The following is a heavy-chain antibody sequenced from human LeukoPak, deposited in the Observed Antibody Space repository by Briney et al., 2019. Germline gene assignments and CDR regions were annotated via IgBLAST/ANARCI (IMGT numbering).Heavy chain of an antibody. CDR3: TRRMTDYYYYYYMDV. D-gene: IGHD2-21*02. Sequence: ASVKVSCKASGYTFTSYGISWVRQAPGQWLEWMGWISAYNGNTNYAQKFQGRVTITRNTSISTAYMELSSLRSEDTAVYYCTRRMTDYYYYYYMDVWGKGTTVTVSS. CDR1: GYTFTSYG. J-gene: IGHJ6*03. CDR2: ISAYNGNT. V-gene: IGHV1-18*01.